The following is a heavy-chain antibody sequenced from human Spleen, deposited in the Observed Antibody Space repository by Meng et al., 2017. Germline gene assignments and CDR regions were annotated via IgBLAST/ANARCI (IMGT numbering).Heavy chain of an antibody. D-gene: IGHD5-12*01. CDR1: GGPFSGYF. CDR3: ARSQGPYSGYDLNY. V-gene: IGHV4-34*01. Sequence: QVQLQQWVAGLLEPSETLSLTCVVSGGPFSGYFWSWIRQPPGKGLEWIGEINHSGSTSYNPSLKSRVTISVDTSKNHFYLKLSSVTAADTAVYYCARSQGPYSGYDLNYWGQGSLVTVSS. J-gene: IGHJ4*02. CDR2: INHSGST.